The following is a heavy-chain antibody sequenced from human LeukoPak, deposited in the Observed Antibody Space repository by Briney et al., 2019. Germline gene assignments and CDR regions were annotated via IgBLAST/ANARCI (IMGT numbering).Heavy chain of an antibody. D-gene: IGHD5-18*01. CDR2: INPSGGST. CDR3: ARDFPYSYGYKGDFDY. J-gene: IGHJ4*02. CDR1: GYTFTSYY. V-gene: IGHV1-46*01. Sequence: ASVKVSCKASGYTFTSYYMHWVRQAPGQGLEWMGIINPSGGSTSYAQKFQGRVTMTRDTSTSTVYMELSSLRSEDTAMYYCARDFPYSYGYKGDFDYWGQGTLVTVSS.